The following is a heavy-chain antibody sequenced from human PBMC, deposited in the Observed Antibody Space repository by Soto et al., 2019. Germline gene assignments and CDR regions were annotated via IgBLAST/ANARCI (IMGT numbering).Heavy chain of an antibody. CDR1: GFTFSSYS. CDR3: ARDFHGDHIKNYYYYGMDV. J-gene: IGHJ6*02. V-gene: IGHV3-21*01. CDR2: ISSSSSYI. Sequence: GGSLRLSCAASGFTFSSYSMNWVRQAPGKGLEWVSSISSSSSYIYYADSVKGRFTISRDNAKNSLYLQMNSLRAEDTAVYYCARDFHGDHIKNYYYYGMDVWGQGTTVTVSS. D-gene: IGHD4-17*01.